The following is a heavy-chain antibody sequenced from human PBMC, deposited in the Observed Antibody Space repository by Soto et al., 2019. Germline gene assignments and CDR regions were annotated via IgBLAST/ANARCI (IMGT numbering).Heavy chain of an antibody. CDR3: ARDSKGGSYSLFDY. J-gene: IGHJ4*02. CDR2: IIPIFGKA. D-gene: IGHD1-26*01. CDR1: GGTFSSYA. V-gene: IGHV1-69*01. Sequence: QVQLVQSGAEVKKPGASVKVSCKASGGTFSSYAISWVRQAPGQGLEWMGGIIPIFGKANYAQKFQGRVTITADESTSTAYMELRSVRSYETAVYDSARDSKGGSYSLFDYWGQGTLVTVSS.